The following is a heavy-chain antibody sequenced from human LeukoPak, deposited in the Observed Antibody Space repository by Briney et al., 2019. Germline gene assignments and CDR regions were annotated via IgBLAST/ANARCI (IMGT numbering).Heavy chain of an antibody. J-gene: IGHJ4*02. V-gene: IGHV3-33*01. CDR3: ARDYIVTTMKGFDY. D-gene: IGHD5-12*01. Sequence: PGGSLRLSCAASGFTFNNYGMHCVRQAPGKGLEWVAVIWYDGSNKYLADSVKGRFTISRDNSKNTLYLQMNSLRAEDTAIYYCARDYIVTTMKGFDYWGQGTLVTVSS. CDR1: GFTFNNYG. CDR2: IWYDGSNK.